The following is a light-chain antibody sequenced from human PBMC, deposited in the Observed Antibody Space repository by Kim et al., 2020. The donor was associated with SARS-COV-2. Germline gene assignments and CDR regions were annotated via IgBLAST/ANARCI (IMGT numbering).Light chain of an antibody. Sequence: AAVGEGVTITGRASQGISHSLAWYRQKPGKVPMLLIYGASTLQSGVPSRFSGSGSGTDFTLTISSLQPEDAATYYCQKYDSAPWTFGQGTKVEIK. CDR2: GAS. J-gene: IGKJ1*01. CDR3: QKYDSAPWT. V-gene: IGKV1-27*01. CDR1: QGISHS.